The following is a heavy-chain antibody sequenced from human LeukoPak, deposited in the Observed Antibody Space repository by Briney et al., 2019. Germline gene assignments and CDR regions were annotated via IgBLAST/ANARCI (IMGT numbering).Heavy chain of an antibody. D-gene: IGHD3-10*01. CDR1: GTSISSTPSY. Sequence: SETLSLTCTVSGTSISSTPSYWGWIRQPPGKGLEWIATIYYSVSSESTSYNPSLKSRVTMSVDTSKNQLSLKLISVTAADTAVYYCARHTRVGFGDRWGQGTLVTVSS. J-gene: IGHJ5*02. V-gene: IGHV4-39*01. CDR3: ARHTRVGFGDR. CDR2: IYYSVSSEST.